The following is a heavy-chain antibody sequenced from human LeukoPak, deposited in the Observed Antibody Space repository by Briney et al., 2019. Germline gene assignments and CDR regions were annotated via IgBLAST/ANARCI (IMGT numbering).Heavy chain of an antibody. CDR2: ISAYNGNT. D-gene: IGHD5-18*01. CDR3: ARDRGTAMVSTLYYYGMDV. V-gene: IGHV1-18*01. J-gene: IGHJ6*02. CDR1: GYTFTSYG. Sequence: ASVKVSCKASGYTFTSYGISWVRQAPGQGLEWVGWISAYNGNTNYAQKFQGRVTITADKSTSTAYMELSSLRSEDTAVYYCARDRGTAMVSTLYYYGMDVWGQGTTVTVSS.